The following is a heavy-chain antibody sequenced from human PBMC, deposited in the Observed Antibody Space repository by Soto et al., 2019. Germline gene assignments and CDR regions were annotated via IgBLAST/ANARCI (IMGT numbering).Heavy chain of an antibody. V-gene: IGHV3-21*01. D-gene: IGHD2-15*01. CDR3: ARVGIKDLPLNYYYYGLDV. Sequence: EVQLVESGGGLVKPGGSLRLSCAASGFTFSNYSMHWVRQAPGKGLEWVSSISSSSSYIYYADSLKGRFTISRDNAKNSLYLQMKSLRAEDTAVYYCARVGIKDLPLNYYYYGLDVWGQGTTVTVSS. CDR2: ISSSSSYI. J-gene: IGHJ6*02. CDR1: GFTFSNYS.